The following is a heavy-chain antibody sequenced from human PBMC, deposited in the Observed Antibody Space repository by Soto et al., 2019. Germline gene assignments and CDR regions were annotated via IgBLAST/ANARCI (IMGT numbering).Heavy chain of an antibody. Sequence: GGSLRLSCAASGFTFSSYAMSWVRQAPGKELGWVSAISGSGGSTYYADSVKGRFTISRDNSKNTLYLQMNSLRAEDTAVYYCAKDQVWSYFGYWGQGTLVTVSS. CDR1: GFTFSSYA. V-gene: IGHV3-23*01. CDR3: AKDQVWSYFGY. CDR2: ISGSGGST. J-gene: IGHJ4*02. D-gene: IGHD2-15*01.